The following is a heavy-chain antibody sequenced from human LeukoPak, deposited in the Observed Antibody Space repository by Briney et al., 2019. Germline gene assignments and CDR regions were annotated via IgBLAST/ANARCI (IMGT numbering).Heavy chain of an antibody. V-gene: IGHV2-5*01. D-gene: IGHD3-16*01. CDR3: VHDIPGGEGFQH. Sequence: SGPTLVKPTQTLTLTCTFSGFSLSTSGVGVGWVRQPPGKALEWLALIYGNDDKRYKSSLKSRLTITKDTSKNQVVLTMTNMDPVDTATYYCVHDIPGGEGFQHWGQGTLVTVSS. CDR2: IYGNDDK. CDR1: GFSLSTSGVG. J-gene: IGHJ1*01.